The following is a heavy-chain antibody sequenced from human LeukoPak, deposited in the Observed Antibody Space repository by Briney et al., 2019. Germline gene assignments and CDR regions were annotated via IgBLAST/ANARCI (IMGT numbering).Heavy chain of an antibody. D-gene: IGHD5-18*01. Sequence: GGSLRLSCAASGITLSGYSMNWVRQAPGKGLEWVSYIFTTGSSTLYADSVRGRFAISRDNAKNFLYLQMNSLRDEDTAVYYCARIRGYTQDFWGQGTLVTVSS. CDR2: IFTTGSST. CDR3: ARIRGYTQDF. V-gene: IGHV3-48*02. CDR1: GITLSGYS. J-gene: IGHJ4*02.